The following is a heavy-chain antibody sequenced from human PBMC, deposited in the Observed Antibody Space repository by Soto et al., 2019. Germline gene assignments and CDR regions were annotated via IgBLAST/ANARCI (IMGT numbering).Heavy chain of an antibody. CDR3: ARVNYDILTGYSAFPFDY. Sequence: SETLSLTCTVSGGSISSYYWSWIRQPPGKGLEWIGYIYYSGSTNYNPPLKSRVTISVDTSKNQFSLKLSSVTAADTAVYYCARVNYDILTGYSAFPFDYWGQGTLVTAPQ. V-gene: IGHV4-59*01. CDR2: IYYSGST. J-gene: IGHJ4*02. CDR1: GGSISSYY. D-gene: IGHD3-9*01.